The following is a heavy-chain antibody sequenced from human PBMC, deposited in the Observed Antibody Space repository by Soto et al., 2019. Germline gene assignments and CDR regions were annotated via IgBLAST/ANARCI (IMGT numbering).Heavy chain of an antibody. CDR2: IYPGDSDT. Sequence: GESLRLSCQGSGYSFASYWIGWVRQMPGKDLEWMGIIYPGDSDTRYSPSFQGQVTISADNTLRTSYLQWTSRKAADTALYYSARIRSNTLGFYYDGMDVWGQGTTVTVSS. V-gene: IGHV5-51*01. D-gene: IGHD2-2*02. CDR3: ARIRSNTLGFYYDGMDV. CDR1: GYSFASYW. J-gene: IGHJ6*02.